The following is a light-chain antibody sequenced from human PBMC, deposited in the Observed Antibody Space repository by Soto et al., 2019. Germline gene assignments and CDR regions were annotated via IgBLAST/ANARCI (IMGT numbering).Light chain of an antibody. CDR3: QQYDNLLALT. Sequence: DLQMTQSPSSLSASVGDRVTITCQASQDISNYLNWYQQKPGKAPKLLIYDASNLETGVPSRFSGXXXGTDFTFTISXLXXXXXXXXYCQQYDNLLALTFGGGTKVEIK. V-gene: IGKV1-33*01. J-gene: IGKJ4*01. CDR2: DAS. CDR1: QDISNY.